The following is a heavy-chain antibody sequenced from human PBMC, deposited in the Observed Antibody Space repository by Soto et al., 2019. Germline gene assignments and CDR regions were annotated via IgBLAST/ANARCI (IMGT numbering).Heavy chain of an antibody. CDR2: IYHSGRT. V-gene: IGHV4-30-4*01. Sequence: QVQLQESGPGLVKPSQTLSLTCTVSGGSISSDDYYWSWIRQPPGKGLEWLGYIYHSGRTYYNPYLRSRKTISVDTTKTQFSLRLGSVTAADTAVYYCASILRYFDWLSRGGYYYGLDVWGEGATVTVSS. CDR1: GGSISSDDYY. J-gene: IGHJ6*01. CDR3: ASILRYFDWLSRGGYYYGLDV. D-gene: IGHD3-9*01.